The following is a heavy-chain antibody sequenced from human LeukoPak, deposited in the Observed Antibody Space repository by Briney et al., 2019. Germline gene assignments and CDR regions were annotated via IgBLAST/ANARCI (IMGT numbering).Heavy chain of an antibody. CDR3: AREATYYYGSGSYYGIYYYYYMDV. CDR1: GGSISGYY. V-gene: IGHV4-4*07. J-gene: IGHJ6*03. Sequence: SETLSLTCTVSGGSISGYYWSWIRQPAGKGLEWIGRIYTSGSTNYNPSLKSRVTMSVDTSKNQFSLKLSSVTAADTAVYYCAREATYYYGSGSYYGIYYYYYMDVWGKGTTVTISS. CDR2: IYTSGST. D-gene: IGHD3-10*01.